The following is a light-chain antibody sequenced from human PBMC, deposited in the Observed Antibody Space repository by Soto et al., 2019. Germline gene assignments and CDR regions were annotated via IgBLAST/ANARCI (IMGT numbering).Light chain of an antibody. CDR1: SSDVVGYNY. CDR2: DVS. CDR3: SSYTSSSTLGYV. Sequence: QSVLTQPASVSGSPGQSITISCTGTSSDVVGYNYVSWYQQHPGKAPKLMIYDVSNRPSGVSNRFSGSKSGNTASLTISGLQAEDEADYYCSSYTSSSTLGYVFGPGTKVTVL. J-gene: IGLJ1*01. V-gene: IGLV2-14*01.